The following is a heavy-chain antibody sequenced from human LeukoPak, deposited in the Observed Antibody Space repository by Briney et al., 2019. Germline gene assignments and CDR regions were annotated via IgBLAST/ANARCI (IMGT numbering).Heavy chain of an antibody. CDR2: MNPNSGVT. V-gene: IGHV1-8*01. Sequence: ASVKVSCKASGYTFTSYDINWVRQASGQGLEWMGWMNPNSGVTGYAQKFQGRVSMTRATSISTAYMELSSLRSEDTAVYYCARGPIYPTSGDYPNYYFDYWGRGTLVTVSS. J-gene: IGHJ4*02. CDR3: ARGPIYPTSGDYPNYYFDY. CDR1: GYTFTSYD. D-gene: IGHD1-1*01.